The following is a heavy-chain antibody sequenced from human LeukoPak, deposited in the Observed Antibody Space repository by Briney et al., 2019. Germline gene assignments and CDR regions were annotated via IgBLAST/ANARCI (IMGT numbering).Heavy chain of an antibody. CDR2: IKQDGSEK. CDR1: GFTFSSYW. CDR3: ARLRVVPAAPTFDY. J-gene: IGHJ4*02. Sequence: GGSLRLSCAASGFTFSSYWMSWVRQAPGKGLEWVANIKQDGSEKYYVDSVKGRFTISRDNAKNSLYLQMNSLRAEDTAVYYCARLRVVPAAPTFDYWGQGTLVTVSS. D-gene: IGHD2-2*01. V-gene: IGHV3-7*01.